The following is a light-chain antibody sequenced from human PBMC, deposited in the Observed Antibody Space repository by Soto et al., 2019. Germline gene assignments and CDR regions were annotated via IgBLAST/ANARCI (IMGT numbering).Light chain of an antibody. J-gene: IGKJ1*01. V-gene: IGKV2-30*01. CDR2: QVS. CDR1: QTLTYSNGKTY. CDR3: MEGTPS. Sequence: VLTQSPLSLPVTLGQPASISCRSSQTLTYSNGKTYLNWYQQRPGQAPRRLIYQVSHRDSGVPDRFSGSGSGAAPDFTLKISRVEAEDVGVYYCMEGTPSFGKGTEV.